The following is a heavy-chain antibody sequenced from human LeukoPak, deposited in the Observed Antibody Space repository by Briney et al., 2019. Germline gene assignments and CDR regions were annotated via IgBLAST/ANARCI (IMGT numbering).Heavy chain of an antibody. Sequence: PGGSLRLSCAASGFTVRSYGMSWVRQSPGKGLEWVSGISGSGGTTYDADSVKDRFSISRDNYKNTLYLQLNSLRAEGTAVYYCAKDRYYGSGSYYRGPLFDYWGQGTQVTVSS. CDR2: ISGSGGTT. V-gene: IGHV3-23*01. CDR1: GFTVRSYG. J-gene: IGHJ4*02. CDR3: AKDRYYGSGSYYRGPLFDY. D-gene: IGHD3-10*01.